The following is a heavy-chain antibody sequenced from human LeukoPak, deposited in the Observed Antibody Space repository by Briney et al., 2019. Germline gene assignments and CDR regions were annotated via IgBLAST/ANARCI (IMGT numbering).Heavy chain of an antibody. CDR3: AREGSLDY. J-gene: IGHJ4*02. CDR1: GFSFSSYG. V-gene: IGHV3-33*01. Sequence: PGRSLRLSCAASGFSFSSYGMHWVRQAPGKGLEGVAVIWYDGSNKYYADSVKGRFTISRDNAKNSLYLQMNSLRAEDTAVYYCAREGSLDYWGQGTLVTVSS. CDR2: IWYDGSNK.